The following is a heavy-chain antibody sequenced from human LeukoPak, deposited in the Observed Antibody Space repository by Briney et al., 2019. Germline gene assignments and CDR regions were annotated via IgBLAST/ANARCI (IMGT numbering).Heavy chain of an antibody. CDR1: GLTFSSYS. CDR2: ISSSSSYI. CDR3: ARGRYCSSTSCYMGGDY. V-gene: IGHV3-21*01. D-gene: IGHD2-2*02. Sequence: GGSLRFSCAASGLTFSSYSMNWVRQAPGKGLEWVSSISSSSSYIYYADSVKGRFTISRDSAKNSLYLQMNSLRAEDTAVYYCARGRYCSSTSCYMGGDYWGQGTLVTVSS. J-gene: IGHJ4*02.